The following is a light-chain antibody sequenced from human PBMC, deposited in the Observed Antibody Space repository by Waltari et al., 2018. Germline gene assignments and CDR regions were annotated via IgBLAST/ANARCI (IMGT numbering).Light chain of an antibody. CDR2: AAS. J-gene: IGKJ4*01. V-gene: IGKV3-20*01. CDR1: QGVSSSY. CDR3: QHYSSSVT. Sequence: EIVLTQSPGTLSLSPGERATPSCRASQGVSSSYVAWYQQKPGQAPRLLIYAASSRATGIPDRFSGSGSGTDFTLTISRLEPEDFAVYYCQHYSSSVTFGGGTKVEIK.